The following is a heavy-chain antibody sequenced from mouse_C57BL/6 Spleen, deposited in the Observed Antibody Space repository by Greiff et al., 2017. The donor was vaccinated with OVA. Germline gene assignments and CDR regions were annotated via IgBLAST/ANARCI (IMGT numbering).Heavy chain of an antibody. J-gene: IGHJ4*01. CDR3: ARSRYYYGSSWDAMDY. D-gene: IGHD1-1*01. CDR1: GYAFSSYW. V-gene: IGHV1-80*01. Sequence: QVQLQQSGAELVKPGASVKISCKASGYAFSSYWMNWVKQRPGKGLEWIGQIYPGDGDTNYNGKFKGKATLTADKSSSTAYMQLSSLTSEDSAVYFCARSRYYYGSSWDAMDYWGQGTSVTVSS. CDR2: IYPGDGDT.